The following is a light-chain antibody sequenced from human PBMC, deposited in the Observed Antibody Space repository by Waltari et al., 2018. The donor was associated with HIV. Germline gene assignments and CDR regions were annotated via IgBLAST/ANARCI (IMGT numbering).Light chain of an antibody. J-gene: IGLJ3*02. CDR1: NIGSKS. Sequence: SNVLPQPPSVSVATGQTARITCGGNNIGSKSVHWYQQKPGQAPVVVVFDDSDRPSGSPERFSGSNSANTATLTISTVEAGDEADYYCQVWDSRRDWVFGGGTKLTVL. CDR3: QVWDSRRDWV. V-gene: IGLV3-21*02. CDR2: DDS.